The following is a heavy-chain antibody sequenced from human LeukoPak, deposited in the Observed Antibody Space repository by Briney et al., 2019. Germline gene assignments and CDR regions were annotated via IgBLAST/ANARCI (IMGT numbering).Heavy chain of an antibody. CDR1: GGSISSSSYY. V-gene: IGHV4-39*01. CDR2: IYYSGST. Sequence: SETLSLTCTVSGGSISSSSYYWGWIRQPPGKGLEWIGSIYYSGSTYYNPSLKSRVTISVDTSKNQFSLKLSSVTAADTAVYYCARSATYYYDSRGLSLDYWGQGTLVTVSS. J-gene: IGHJ4*02. CDR3: ARSATYYYDSRGLSLDY. D-gene: IGHD3-22*01.